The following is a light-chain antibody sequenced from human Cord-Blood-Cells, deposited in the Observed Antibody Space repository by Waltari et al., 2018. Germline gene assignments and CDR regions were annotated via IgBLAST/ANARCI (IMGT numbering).Light chain of an antibody. CDR2: CAS. J-gene: IGKJ3*01. Sequence: DIVMTQSPDSLAVSLGERATINCKSSQSVLYSSNNKNYLAWYQQKPGQPPKLLIYCASTRESGVPDRFSRSGSGTDFTLTISSLQAEDVAVYYCQQYYSTPFTFGPGTKVDIK. CDR1: QSVLYSSNNKNY. V-gene: IGKV4-1*01. CDR3: QQYYSTPFT.